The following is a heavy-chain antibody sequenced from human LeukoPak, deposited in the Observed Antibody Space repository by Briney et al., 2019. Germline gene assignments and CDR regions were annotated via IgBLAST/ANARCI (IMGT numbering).Heavy chain of an antibody. CDR1: GYTFTSYA. CDR2: INAGNGNT. D-gene: IGHD3-22*01. Sequence: ASVKVSCKASGYTFTSYAMHWVRQAPGQRLEWMGWINAGNGNTKYSQKFQGRVTITRDTSASTAYMELSSLRSEDTAVYYCARADGSGYYYVYWGRGTLVTVS. CDR3: ARADGSGYYYVY. J-gene: IGHJ4*02. V-gene: IGHV1-3*01.